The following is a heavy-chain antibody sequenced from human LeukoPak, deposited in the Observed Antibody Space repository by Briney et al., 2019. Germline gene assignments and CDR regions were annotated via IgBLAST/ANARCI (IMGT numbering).Heavy chain of an antibody. CDR2: TYYRSKWYN. V-gene: IGHV6-1*01. Sequence: SQTLSLTCAISGDSVSSNSAAWNWIRQSPSRGLEWLGGTYYRSKWYNDYAVSVKSRITINPDTSKNQFSLQLNSVTPEDTAVYYCARVGYYDSSGYDYGMDVWGQGTTVTVSS. D-gene: IGHD3-22*01. CDR1: GDSVSSNSAA. J-gene: IGHJ6*02. CDR3: ARVGYYDSSGYDYGMDV.